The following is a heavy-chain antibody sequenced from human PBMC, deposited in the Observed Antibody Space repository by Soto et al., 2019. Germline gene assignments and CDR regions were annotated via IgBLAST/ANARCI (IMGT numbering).Heavy chain of an antibody. D-gene: IGHD3-22*01. V-gene: IGHV3-11*01. CDR3: ASFVYYSDSSARYAFYI. CDR1: GFTFSDYY. Sequence: GGTLRLSCVASGFTFSDYYISGIRHVPGKEMEWVSYISSSGSTIYYADSVKCRFTISRDNAKNSLYLQMHSLTAEVTAVYYCASFVYYSDSSARYAFYICAQRTMVPVSS. J-gene: IGHJ3*02. CDR2: ISSSGSTI.